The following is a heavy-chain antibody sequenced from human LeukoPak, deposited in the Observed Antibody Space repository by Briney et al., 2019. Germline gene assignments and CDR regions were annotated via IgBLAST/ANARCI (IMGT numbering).Heavy chain of an antibody. J-gene: IGHJ4*02. V-gene: IGHV3-53*01. CDR1: GFAVSSNY. CDR2: IYRDGTT. Sequence: GGSLRLSCAASGFAVSSNYMTWVRQAPGKGLEWVSFIYRDGTTYYADSVKGRFTISRDNSKNTLFLQMNSLRAEDTAVYYCARDGSLPDYWGQGTLVTVSS. CDR3: ARDGSLPDY. D-gene: IGHD2-15*01.